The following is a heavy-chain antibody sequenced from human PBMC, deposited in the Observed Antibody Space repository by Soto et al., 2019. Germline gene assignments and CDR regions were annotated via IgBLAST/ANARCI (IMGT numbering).Heavy chain of an antibody. V-gene: IGHV3-72*01. Sequence: PGGSLRLSCAASGFSFSDHFMDWVRQAPGKGLQWVGRIQTKRQNYITQYATALECRFSISRGDFENSLYLQVKSLKTKDTAVYLRTCIRGTLGYWGPGPLVTVPS. D-gene: IGHD2-15*01. CDR1: GFSFSDHF. CDR3: TCIRGTLGY. CDR2: IQTKRQNYIT. J-gene: IGHJ4*02.